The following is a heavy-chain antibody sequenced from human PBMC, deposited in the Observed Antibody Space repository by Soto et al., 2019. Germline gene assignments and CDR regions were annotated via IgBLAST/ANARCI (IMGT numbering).Heavy chain of an antibody. CDR2: ISGSGDAT. J-gene: IGHJ4*02. CDR1: GFTFSSNA. Sequence: PGGSLRLSCAASGFTFSSNAMSWVRQAPGKGLEWVSAISGSGDATYYADSVKGRFTISRDNSKNTLYLQMSSLRSEDTAVYYCWKGGPGNWVLSIDYWGQGA. CDR3: WKGGPGNWVLSIDY. D-gene: IGHD3-9*01. V-gene: IGHV3-23*01.